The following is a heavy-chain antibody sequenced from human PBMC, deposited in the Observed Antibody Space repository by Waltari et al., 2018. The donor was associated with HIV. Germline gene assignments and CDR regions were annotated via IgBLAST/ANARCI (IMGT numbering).Heavy chain of an antibody. CDR3: ARFDGGGSGVYH. V-gene: IGHV3-21*01. D-gene: IGHD2-15*01. Sequence: EVQLVESGGGLVTPGGSLRLSCAASVFSFCSYSMSWVRQAPGKGLEWVSSIDSGNSYLNYADSVRGRFTISRDNAKNSLFLQLNSLRVEDTAFYYCARFDGGGSGVYHWGQGTLVTVSS. CDR1: VFSFCSYS. CDR2: IDSGNSYL. J-gene: IGHJ5*02.